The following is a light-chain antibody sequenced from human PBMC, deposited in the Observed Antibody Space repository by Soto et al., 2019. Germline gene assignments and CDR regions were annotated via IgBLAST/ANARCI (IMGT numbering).Light chain of an antibody. CDR3: QQYDNSQYT. CDR2: STS. CDR1: QSVSSIY. J-gene: IGKJ2*01. V-gene: IGKV3-20*01. Sequence: EIVLTQAPGTLSLSPGERATLSCRASQSVSSIYLAWYQQKPGQAPRLLIYSTSSRATGIPDRFSGSGSGTDFTLTISRLEPEDFAVYYCQQYDNSQYTFGQGTKLEIK.